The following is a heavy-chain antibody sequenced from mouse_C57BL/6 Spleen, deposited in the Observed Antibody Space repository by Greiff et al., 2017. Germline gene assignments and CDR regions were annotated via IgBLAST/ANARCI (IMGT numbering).Heavy chain of an antibody. V-gene: IGHV1-52*01. J-gene: IGHJ3*01. CDR2: IDPSDSET. D-gene: IGHD2-10*01. CDR3: GSYYGSPAWFAY. Sequence: QVQLQQPGAELVRPGSSVKLSCKASGYTFSSYWMHWVKQRPIQGLEWIGNIDPSDSETHYNHKFKDKATLTVDKSSSTAYMQLSSLTSEDSAVYYCGSYYGSPAWFAYWGQGTLVTVSA. CDR1: GYTFSSYW.